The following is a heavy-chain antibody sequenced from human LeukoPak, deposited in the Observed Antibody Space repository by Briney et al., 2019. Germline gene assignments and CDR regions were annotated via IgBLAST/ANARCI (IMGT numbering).Heavy chain of an antibody. Sequence: GGSLRLSCAASGFTFDDYAMHWVRQAPGKGLEWVSGISWNSGSIGYADSVKGRFTISRDNAKNSLYLQMNSLRAEDTALYYCAKDSLPLAVAGTGNFDYWGQGTLVTVSS. CDR3: AKDSLPLAVAGTGNFDY. CDR2: ISWNSGSI. CDR1: GFTFDDYA. J-gene: IGHJ4*02. V-gene: IGHV3-9*01. D-gene: IGHD6-19*01.